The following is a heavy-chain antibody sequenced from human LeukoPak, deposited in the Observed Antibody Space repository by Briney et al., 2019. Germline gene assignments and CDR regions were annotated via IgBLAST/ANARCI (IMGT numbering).Heavy chain of an antibody. CDR3: AAAGSNGFDY. V-gene: IGHV7-4-1*02. D-gene: IGHD6-13*01. CDR2: INTNTGNP. CDR1: GYTFTGYA. Sequence: ASVKVSCKASGYTFTGYAINWVRQAPGQGLEYMGWINTNTGNPTFAQGFAGRFVFSLDTSVSTAYLQISSLKAEDTAVYYCAAAGSNGFDYWGQGTLVTVSS. J-gene: IGHJ4*02.